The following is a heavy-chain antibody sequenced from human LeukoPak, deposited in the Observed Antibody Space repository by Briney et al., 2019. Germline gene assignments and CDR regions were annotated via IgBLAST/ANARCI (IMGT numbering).Heavy chain of an antibody. J-gene: IGHJ4*02. Sequence: SETLSLTCTVSGGSISSYYWSWIRQPPGKGLEWIGYIYYSGSTNYNPSLKSRVTISVDTSKNQFSLKLSSVTAADTAVYYCASTERITMVRGDSFDYWGQGTLVTVSS. V-gene: IGHV4-59*08. D-gene: IGHD3-10*01. CDR3: ASTERITMVRGDSFDY. CDR1: GGSISSYY. CDR2: IYYSGST.